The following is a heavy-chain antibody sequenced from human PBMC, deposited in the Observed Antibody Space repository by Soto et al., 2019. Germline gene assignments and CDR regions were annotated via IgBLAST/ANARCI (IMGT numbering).Heavy chain of an antibody. J-gene: IGHJ4*02. CDR1: GFTFNNYA. V-gene: IGHV3-30-3*01. Sequence: GGSLRLSCAASGFTFNNYALHWVRQAPGKGLDWVALISYDGSKKSYTESVKGRFTISRDSAKNTLYLQMNSLRAEDTAVYYCARANYYGSPGDFDYWGQGTLVTVSS. CDR3: ARANYYGSPGDFDY. CDR2: ISYDGSKK. D-gene: IGHD3-10*01.